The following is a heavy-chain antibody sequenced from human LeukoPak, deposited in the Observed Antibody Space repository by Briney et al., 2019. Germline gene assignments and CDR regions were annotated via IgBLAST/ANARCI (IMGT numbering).Heavy chain of an antibody. J-gene: IGHJ3*02. V-gene: IGHV3-49*04. CDR2: IRSKAYGGTT. Sequence: GGSLRLSCAASGFTFSSYGMSWVRQAPGKGLEWVGFIRSKAYGGTTEYAASVKGRFTISRDDSKSIAYLQMNSLKTEDTAVYYCTRERAALRYFHWHDAFDIWGQGTMVTVSS. D-gene: IGHD3-9*01. CDR3: TRERAALRYFHWHDAFDI. CDR1: GFTFSSYG.